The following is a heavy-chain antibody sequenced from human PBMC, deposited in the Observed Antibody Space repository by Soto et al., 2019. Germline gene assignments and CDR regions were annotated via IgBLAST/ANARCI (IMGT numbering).Heavy chain of an antibody. D-gene: IGHD2-2*03. CDR2: IHGSGGGT. CDR1: GFTFKNYA. V-gene: IGHV3-23*01. CDR3: ARVSILGSCTRSSCLYYFDH. Sequence: GGSLRLSCAASGFTFKNYAMTWVRQAPGKGLEWVSSIHGSGGGTYYADSVKGRFTVSRDDSKETLYLQMSSLRVDDTAVYFFARVSILGSCTRSSCLYYFDHWGQGTRVTVSS. J-gene: IGHJ4*02.